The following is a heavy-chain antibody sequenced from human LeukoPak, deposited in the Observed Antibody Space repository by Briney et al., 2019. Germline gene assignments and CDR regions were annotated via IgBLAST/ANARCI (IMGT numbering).Heavy chain of an antibody. V-gene: IGHV4-31*03. CDR1: GGSISSGGYY. D-gene: IGHD2-2*02. J-gene: IGHJ4*02. CDR3: ARVRGAWVVVVPAAIRPNQYYFDY. CDR2: IYYSGST. Sequence: SQTLSLTCTVSGGSISSGGYYWSWIRQHPGKGLEWIGYIYYSGSTYYNPSHKSRVTMSVDTSKNQFSLKLSSVTAADTAVYYCARVRGAWVVVVPAAIRPNQYYFDYWGQGTLVTVSS.